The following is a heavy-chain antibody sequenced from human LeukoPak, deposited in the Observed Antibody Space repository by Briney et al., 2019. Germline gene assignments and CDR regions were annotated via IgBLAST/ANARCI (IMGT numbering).Heavy chain of an antibody. D-gene: IGHD2-2*01. Sequence: ASVKVSCKASGYTFTGYYMHWVRQAPGQGLEWMGWINPNSGGTNYAQKFQGRVTMTRDTSISTAYMELSRLRSDDTAVYYCARGYCSSTSCVFFDYWGQGTLVTVSS. J-gene: IGHJ4*02. CDR3: ARGYCSSTSCVFFDY. CDR2: INPNSGGT. V-gene: IGHV1-2*02. CDR1: GYTFTGYY.